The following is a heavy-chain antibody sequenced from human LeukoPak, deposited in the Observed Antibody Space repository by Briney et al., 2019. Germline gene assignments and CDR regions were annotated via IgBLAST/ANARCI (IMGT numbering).Heavy chain of an antibody. CDR2: ISYDVSSE. J-gene: IGHJ4*02. CDR1: GFTFSNYA. D-gene: IGHD6-13*01. CDR3: AKDNDGAAAGSFDY. V-gene: IGHV3-30-3*01. Sequence: GGSLRLSCAASGFTFSNYAMYWVRQAPGKGLEWPAIISYDVSSEYYADSVKGRFTISRDNSKNTLFLQMNDVRPEDTAVNYCAKDNDGAAAGSFDYWGQGTLVTVSS.